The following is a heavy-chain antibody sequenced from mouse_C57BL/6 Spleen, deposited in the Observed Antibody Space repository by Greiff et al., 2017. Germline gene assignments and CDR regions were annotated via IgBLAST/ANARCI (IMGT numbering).Heavy chain of an antibody. CDR2: IHPNSGST. CDR1: GYTFTSYW. Sequence: QVQLQQPGAELVKPGASVKLSCKASGYTFTSYWMHWVKQRPGQGLEWIGMIHPNSGSTNYNEKFKSKATLTVDKSSSTAYMQLSSLTSEDSAVYYCASNYGSSWYFDVWGTGTTVTVSS. CDR3: ASNYGSSWYFDV. V-gene: IGHV1-64*01. D-gene: IGHD1-1*01. J-gene: IGHJ1*03.